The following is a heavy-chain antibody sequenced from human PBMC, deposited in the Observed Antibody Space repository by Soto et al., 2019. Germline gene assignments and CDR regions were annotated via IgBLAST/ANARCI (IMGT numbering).Heavy chain of an antibody. CDR3: ARDPGGYFDS. CDR1: GFSFSDYA. J-gene: IGHJ4*02. D-gene: IGHD2-15*01. CDR2: ISYDGSNQ. Sequence: GGSLRLSCAASGFSFSDYAMHWVRQAPGKGLEWVAVISYDGSNQFYADSVKGRFTVSRDSSKNTLYLQANILRGEDAAVYYCARDPGGYFDSWGQGAQVTVSS. V-gene: IGHV3-30-3*01.